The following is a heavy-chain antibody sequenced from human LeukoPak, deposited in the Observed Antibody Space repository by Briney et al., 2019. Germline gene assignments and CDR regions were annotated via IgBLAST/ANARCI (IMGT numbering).Heavy chain of an antibody. CDR2: ISGSGASA. Sequence: GGSLRLSCAASGFTFSDYAMSWVRQAPGKGLEWVSAISGSGASAYSADSVKGRLTISRDNSKNTLYLQMNSLRAEDTAVYYCARVVDHDYGDYYLDYWGQGTLVTVSS. D-gene: IGHD4-17*01. V-gene: IGHV3-23*01. CDR1: GFTFSDYA. J-gene: IGHJ4*02. CDR3: ARVVDHDYGDYYLDY.